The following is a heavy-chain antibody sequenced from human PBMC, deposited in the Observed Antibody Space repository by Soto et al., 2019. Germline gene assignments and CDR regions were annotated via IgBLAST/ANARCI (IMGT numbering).Heavy chain of an antibody. D-gene: IGHD3-3*01. V-gene: IGHV1-69*06. CDR3: ASTPLSNTIFRVVPYYYYYGMDV. CDR2: IIPIFGTA. J-gene: IGHJ6*02. Sequence: QVQLVQSGAEVKKPGSSVKVSCKASGGTFSSYAISWVRQAPGQGLEWMGGIIPIFGTANYAQKFQGRVTITADKSTSTAYMELSSLRSEDTVVYYCASTPLSNTIFRVVPYYYYYGMDVWGQGTTVTVSS. CDR1: GGTFSSYA.